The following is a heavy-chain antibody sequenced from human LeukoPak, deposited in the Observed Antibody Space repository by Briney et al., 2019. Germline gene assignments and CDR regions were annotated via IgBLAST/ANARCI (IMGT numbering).Heavy chain of an antibody. J-gene: IGHJ3*02. CDR2: ISSSSSYT. CDR3: ARANTAMVPDI. D-gene: IGHD5-18*01. V-gene: IGHV3-11*06. CDR1: GFTFSDYY. Sequence: GSLRLSCAASGFTFSDYYVSWIRQAPGKGLEWVSYISSSSSYTNYADSVKGRFTISRDNAKNSLYLQMNSLRAEDTAVYYCARANTAMVPDIWGQGTMVTVSS.